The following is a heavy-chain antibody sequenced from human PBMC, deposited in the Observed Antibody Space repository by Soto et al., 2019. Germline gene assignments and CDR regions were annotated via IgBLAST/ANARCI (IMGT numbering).Heavy chain of an antibody. CDR3: AREEKKAAPGTFVPNTLHX. D-gene: IGHD6-13*01. J-gene: IGHJ6*02. Sequence: PSETLSLTCTLSGASITSSYWTWIRQPPGMGLEWIVSVYHVGNTNSNPSLRSRLTMSVDTSKNQLSLRFTSVTTADTAVYYCAREEKKAAPGTFVPNTLHXWGQATEVTVS. CDR1: GASITSSY. CDR2: VYHVGNT. V-gene: IGHV4-59*01.